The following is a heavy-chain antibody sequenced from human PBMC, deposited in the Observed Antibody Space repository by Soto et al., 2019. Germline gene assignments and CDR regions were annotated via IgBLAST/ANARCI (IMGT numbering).Heavy chain of an antibody. CDR2: ISSSGRTI. Sequence: EVQLVESGGGLVQPGGSLTLSWATSGLTFSDYDMNWVRQAPGKGLEWVSYISSSGRTIYDADSVKGRFTTSRDDAKNSLYLQMNSLRVEDTAVYYCAREPANVPGGFDPGGKGTLITVSS. V-gene: IGHV3-48*03. J-gene: IGHJ5*02. CDR1: GLTFSDYD. CDR3: AREPANVPGGFDP.